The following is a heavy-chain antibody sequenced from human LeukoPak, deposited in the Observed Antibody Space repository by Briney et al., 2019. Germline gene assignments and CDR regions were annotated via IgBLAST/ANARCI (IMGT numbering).Heavy chain of an antibody. CDR1: GFTVTSDC. V-gene: IGHV3-66*02. Sequence: GGSLRLSCAASGFTVTSDCMSWVRQAPGKGLEGVSVIYSGGSTYYADSVKGRFTISRDNSKNTLYLQMNSLRAEDTAVYYCARVMNYDFWSGPMDVWGKGTTVTVSS. J-gene: IGHJ6*03. D-gene: IGHD3-3*01. CDR3: ARVMNYDFWSGPMDV. CDR2: IYSGGST.